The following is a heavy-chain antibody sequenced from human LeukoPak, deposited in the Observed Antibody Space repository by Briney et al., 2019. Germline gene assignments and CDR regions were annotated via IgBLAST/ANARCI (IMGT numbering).Heavy chain of an antibody. CDR2: IYYSGST. Sequence: SETLSLTCSVSGGSISSSRHYWGWIRQPPGKGLEWIGSIYYSGSTYYNPSLKSRVSISVDTSKNQFSLKLSSVTAADTAVYYCATQIPFYYESSGYCPSDYWGQGSLVTVS. J-gene: IGHJ4*02. CDR1: GGSISSSRHY. CDR3: ATQIPFYYESSGYCPSDY. D-gene: IGHD3-22*01. V-gene: IGHV4-39*01.